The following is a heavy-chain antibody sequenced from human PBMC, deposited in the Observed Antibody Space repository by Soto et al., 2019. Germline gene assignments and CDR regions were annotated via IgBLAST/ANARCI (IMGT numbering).Heavy chain of an antibody. CDR1: GFIFSDHY. V-gene: IGHV3-72*01. D-gene: IGHD2-15*01. CDR3: TSAVAATRPSGLDV. J-gene: IGHJ6*02. CDR2: TRNKANSYTT. Sequence: EVQLVESGGGLVQPGGSLRLSCAASGFIFSDHYMDWVRQAPGKGLEWVGRTRNKANSYTTEYAASVKGRFTVSRDDSKNSLYLQMNSLKTEDTAVYYCTSAVAATRPSGLDVWGQGTTVTVSS.